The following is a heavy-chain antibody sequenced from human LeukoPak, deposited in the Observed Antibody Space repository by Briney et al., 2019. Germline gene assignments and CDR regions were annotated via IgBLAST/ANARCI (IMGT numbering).Heavy chain of an antibody. CDR3: ARLVGATLRYYFDY. D-gene: IGHD1-26*01. Sequence: SETLSVTCTVSGYSISSGYYWGWIRQPPGKGLEWIGSIYHSGSTYYNPSLKSRVTISVDTSKNQFSLKLSSVTAADTAVYYCARLVGATLRYYFDYWGQGTLVTVSS. V-gene: IGHV4-38-2*02. J-gene: IGHJ4*02. CDR2: IYHSGST. CDR1: GYSISSGYY.